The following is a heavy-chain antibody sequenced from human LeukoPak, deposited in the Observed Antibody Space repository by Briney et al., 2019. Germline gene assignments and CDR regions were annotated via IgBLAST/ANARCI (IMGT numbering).Heavy chain of an antibody. J-gene: IGHJ4*02. CDR2: ISGSGGST. V-gene: IGHV3-23*01. Sequence: PGGSLRLSCAAAGFTLSTYWMHWVRQAPGKGLEWVSAISGSGGSTYYADSVKGRFTISRDNSKNTLYLQMNSLRAEDTAVYYCAKDRGIISDYWGQGTLVTVSS. CDR1: GFTLSTYW. CDR3: AKDRGIISDY. D-gene: IGHD3-10*01.